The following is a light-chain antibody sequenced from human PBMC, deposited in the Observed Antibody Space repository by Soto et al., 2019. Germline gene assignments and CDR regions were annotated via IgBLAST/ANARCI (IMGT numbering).Light chain of an antibody. V-gene: IGKV1-12*01. CDR1: QGISSW. CDR3: LQSTSFPLT. Sequence: DIQMTQSPSFVSASVGDRVTITCRASQGISSWLAWYQHKPGRAPKLLNHAASSLGSGVPSRFSGSRSGTDFTLTISSLQPADFAPYDCLQSTSFPLTFGGGTKVEMK. CDR2: AAS. J-gene: IGKJ4*01.